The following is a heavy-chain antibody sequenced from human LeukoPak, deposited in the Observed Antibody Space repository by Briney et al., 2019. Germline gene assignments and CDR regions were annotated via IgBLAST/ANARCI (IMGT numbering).Heavy chain of an antibody. CDR3: ARGVAYYGSNLPLDWFDP. D-gene: IGHD3-10*01. CDR2: IYSGGST. V-gene: IGHV3-53*01. J-gene: IGHJ5*02. CDR1: GFTVSSNY. Sequence: GGSLRLSCAASGFTVSSNYMSWVRQAPGRGLEWVSVIYSGGSTYYADSVKGRFTISRDNSKNTLYLQMNSLRAEDTAVYYCARGVAYYGSNLPLDWFDPWGQGTLVTVSS.